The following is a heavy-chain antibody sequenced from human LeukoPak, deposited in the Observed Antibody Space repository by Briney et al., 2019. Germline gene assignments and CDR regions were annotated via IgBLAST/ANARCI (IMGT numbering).Heavy chain of an antibody. CDR1: GFTFSDYY. V-gene: IGHV3-11*01. CDR3: ARDPRRLIVVVTAAIWFDP. J-gene: IGHJ5*02. D-gene: IGHD2-2*01. Sequence: GGSLRLSCAASGFTFSDYYMSWIRQAPGKGLEWVSYISSSGSTIYYADSVKGRFTISRDNAKNSLYLQMNSLRAEDTAVYYCARDPRRLIVVVTAAIWFDPWGQGTLVTVSS. CDR2: ISSSGSTI.